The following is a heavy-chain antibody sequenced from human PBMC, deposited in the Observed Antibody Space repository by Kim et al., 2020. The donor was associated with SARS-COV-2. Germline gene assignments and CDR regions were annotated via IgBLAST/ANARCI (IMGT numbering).Heavy chain of an antibody. V-gene: IGHV3-43*02. CDR2: ISGNGETK. CDR3: VRVSGWLRRY. Sequence: GGSLRLSCEASGFTFGHSAMHWVRQAPGKGLEWVSLISGNGETKYYADSVEGRFTISIDNSKNSLDLQMNSLRTEDTALYYCVRVSGWLRRYWGQEALVTVSS. D-gene: IGHD6-19*01. CDR1: GFTFGHSA. J-gene: IGHJ4*02.